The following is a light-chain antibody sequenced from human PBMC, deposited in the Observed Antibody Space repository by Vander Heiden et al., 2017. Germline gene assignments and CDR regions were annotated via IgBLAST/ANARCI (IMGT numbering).Light chain of an antibody. J-gene: IGKJ4*01. CDR2: DAS. Sequence: DIQVTQCPSSLSASVGDRVTITCQASRDISTYLNGYQQKPGKAPKLLIYDASNLEKGVPSRFSGSGSGTDFTFTISSLQTEDIATYYCQQYDNLLPLTFGGGTKVEIK. CDR1: RDISTY. V-gene: IGKV1-33*01. CDR3: QQYDNLLPLT.